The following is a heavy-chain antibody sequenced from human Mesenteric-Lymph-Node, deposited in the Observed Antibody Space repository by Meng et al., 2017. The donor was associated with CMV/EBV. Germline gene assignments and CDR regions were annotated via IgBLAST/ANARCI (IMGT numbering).Heavy chain of an antibody. CDR1: GFTFSDYY. CDR2: ISSSGSTI. Sequence: GGSLRLSCAASGFTFSDYYMSWIRQAPGKGLEWVSYISSSGSTIYYADSVKGRFTISRDNAKNSLYLQMNSLRAEDTAVYYCARDGVAARPIAWYYYYGMDVWGQGTTVIVSS. V-gene: IGHV3-11*01. CDR3: ARDGVAARPIAWYYYYGMDV. D-gene: IGHD6-6*01. J-gene: IGHJ6*02.